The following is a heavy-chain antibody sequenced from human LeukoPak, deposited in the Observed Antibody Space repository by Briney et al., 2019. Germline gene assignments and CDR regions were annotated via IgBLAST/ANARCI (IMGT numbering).Heavy chain of an antibody. D-gene: IGHD1-20*01. CDR3: AKDYGITGTGGAWLDP. Sequence: GGSLRLSCATSGFTFSSYGMHWVRQAPGKGLEWVAFIRYDGSNKNHADSVKGRFTISRDNSKNMLYLQMNSLRAEDTSVYYCAKDYGITGTGGAWLDPWGQGTLVTVSS. V-gene: IGHV3-30*02. CDR1: GFTFSSYG. J-gene: IGHJ5*02. CDR2: IRYDGSNK.